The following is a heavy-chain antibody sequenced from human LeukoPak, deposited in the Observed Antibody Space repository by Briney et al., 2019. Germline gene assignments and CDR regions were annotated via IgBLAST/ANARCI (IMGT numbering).Heavy chain of an antibody. V-gene: IGHV3-23*01. D-gene: IGHD3-10*01. CDR3: AKNGEVLSWFDP. J-gene: IGHJ5*02. CDR2: ISASGDRT. CDR1: GFTFSSYA. Sequence: GGSLRLSCAGSGFTFSSYAMSWVRQAPGRGLEWVSAISASGDRTYYADSVKGRFTISRDNSRNTLYLQMNSLRAEDTAVYSCAKNGEVLSWFDPWGQGTLVTVSS.